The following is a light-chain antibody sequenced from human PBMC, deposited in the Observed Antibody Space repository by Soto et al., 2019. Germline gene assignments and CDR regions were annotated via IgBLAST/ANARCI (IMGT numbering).Light chain of an antibody. CDR3: SSYTDSSNYV. V-gene: IGLV2-14*01. CDR2: QVT. CDR1: SRDLDIYNY. Sequence: QSVLTQPASVSGSPGQSITISCTGTSRDLDIYNYVSWYQQQPGKAPKLMIYQVTNRPSGVSNRFSGSRSGNTASLTISGLQAEDEADYYCSSYTDSSNYVFGTGTKLTVL. J-gene: IGLJ1*01.